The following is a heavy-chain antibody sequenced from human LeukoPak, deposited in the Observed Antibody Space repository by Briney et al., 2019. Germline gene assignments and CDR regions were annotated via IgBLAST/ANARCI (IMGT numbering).Heavy chain of an antibody. CDR2: ISSSGSTI. J-gene: IGHJ4*02. D-gene: IGHD4-17*01. Sequence: GGSLRLSCAASGFTVSSNYMSWVRQAPGKGLEWVSYISSSGSTIYYADSVKGRFTISRDNAKNSLYLQMNSLRAEDTAVYYCARGTTVTTNFDYWGQGTLVTVSS. CDR3: ARGTTVTTNFDY. V-gene: IGHV3-11*01. CDR1: GFTVSSNY.